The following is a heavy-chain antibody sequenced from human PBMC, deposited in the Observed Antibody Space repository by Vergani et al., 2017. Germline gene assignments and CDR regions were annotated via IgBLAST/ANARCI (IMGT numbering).Heavy chain of an antibody. CDR3: AREGRIAVAHGRWFDP. CDR1: GYTFTGYY. J-gene: IGHJ5*02. D-gene: IGHD6-19*01. V-gene: IGHV1-2*02. CDR2: INPNSGGT. Sequence: QVQLVQSGAEVKKPGASVKVSCKASGYTFTGYYMHWVRQAPGQGLGGMGLINPNSGGTNYAQKFQGRVTMTRDTSISTAYMELSRLRSDDTAVYYCAREGRIAVAHGRWFDPWGQGTLVTVSS.